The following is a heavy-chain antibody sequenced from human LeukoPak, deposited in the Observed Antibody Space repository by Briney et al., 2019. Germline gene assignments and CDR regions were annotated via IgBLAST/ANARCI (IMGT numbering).Heavy chain of an antibody. Sequence: SQTLSLTCTVSGGSISSGGYYWSWIRQPPGKGLEYIGYVYYTGVTNYNSSLESRVSISVDTARNQFSLNLNSVTAADTAVYYCARAGVGAPDPFDYWGQGTRVIVSS. J-gene: IGHJ4*02. V-gene: IGHV4-61*08. D-gene: IGHD1-26*01. CDR2: VYYTGVT. CDR3: ARAGVGAPDPFDY. CDR1: GGSISSGGYY.